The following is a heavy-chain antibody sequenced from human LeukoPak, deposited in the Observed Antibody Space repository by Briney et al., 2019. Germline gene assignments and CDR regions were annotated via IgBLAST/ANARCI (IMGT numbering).Heavy chain of an antibody. CDR2: IYYSGST. CDR3: ARVVGSSHTRRYCSSTSCYTGRRFYYYYYMDV. Sequence: SETLSLTCTVSGGSISSHYWSWIRQPPGKGLEWIGYIYYSGSTNYNPSLKSRVTISVDTSKNQFSLKLSSVTAADTAVYYCARVVGSSHTRRYCSSTSCYTGRRFYYYYYMDVWGKGTTVTVSS. J-gene: IGHJ6*03. D-gene: IGHD2-2*02. CDR1: GGSISSHY. V-gene: IGHV4-59*11.